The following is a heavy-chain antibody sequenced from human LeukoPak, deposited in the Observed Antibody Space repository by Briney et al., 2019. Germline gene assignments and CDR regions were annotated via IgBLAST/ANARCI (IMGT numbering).Heavy chain of an antibody. CDR1: GDSISNNIFY. D-gene: IGHD1-26*01. J-gene: IGHJ5*02. CDR3: ATRESGRYRLFDA. V-gene: IGHV4-39*01. Sequence: PSETLSLTCTVSGDSISNNIFYWVWIRQPPGKGREWIGSLYNSGSNYYNPFLKNRVTISVDKSRNQFSLRLGSVTDAATAVYYCATRESGRYRLFDAWGQGTVVTVSS. CDR2: LYNSGSN.